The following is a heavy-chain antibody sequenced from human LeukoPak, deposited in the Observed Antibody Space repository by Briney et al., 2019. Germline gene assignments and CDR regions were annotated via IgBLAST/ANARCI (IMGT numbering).Heavy chain of an antibody. V-gene: IGHV3-23*01. D-gene: IGHD3-22*01. CDR2: ISGSGGST. Sequence: GGSLRLSCAASRFTFSSYGMSWVRQAPGKGLEWVSAISGSGGSTYYADSVKGRFTISRDNSKNTLYLQMNSLRAEDTAVYYCAKDRYYYDSSGYYYFDYWGQGTLVTVSS. CDR1: RFTFSSYG. CDR3: AKDRYYYDSSGYYYFDY. J-gene: IGHJ4*02.